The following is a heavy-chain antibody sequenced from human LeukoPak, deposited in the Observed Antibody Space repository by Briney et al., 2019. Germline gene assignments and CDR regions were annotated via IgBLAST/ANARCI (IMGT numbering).Heavy chain of an antibody. J-gene: IGHJ4*02. D-gene: IGHD3-3*01. CDR1: GYTFTGYY. V-gene: IGHV1-2*04. CDR2: INPNSGGT. Sequence: GASVKVSCKASGYTFTGYYMHWVRQAPGHGPEWMGWINPNSGGTNYAQKFQGWVTMTRDTSISTAYMELSRLRSDDTAVYYCARGDDYDLPRALDYWGQGTLVTVSS. CDR3: ARGDDYDLPRALDY.